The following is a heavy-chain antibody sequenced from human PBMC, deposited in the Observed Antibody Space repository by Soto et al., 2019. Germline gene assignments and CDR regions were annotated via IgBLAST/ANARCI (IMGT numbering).Heavy chain of an antibody. V-gene: IGHV1-3*01. CDR2: INAGNGNT. CDR1: GYTFTNYG. CDR3: ARSGYSSGWYHWYFDF. J-gene: IGHJ2*01. Sequence: ASVKVSCKASGYTFTNYGIHWVRQAPGQRLEWMGWINAGNGNTTYSQNFQGRVTITRDTSASTAYMELSSLRSEDTAVFYCARSGYSSGWYHWYFDFWGRGTLVTVSS. D-gene: IGHD6-19*01.